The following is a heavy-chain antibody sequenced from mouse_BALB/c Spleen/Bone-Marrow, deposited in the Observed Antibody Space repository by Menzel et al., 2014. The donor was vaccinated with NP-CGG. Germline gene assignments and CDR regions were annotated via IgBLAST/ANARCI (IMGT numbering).Heavy chain of an antibody. Sequence: EVMLVESGGGLVKPGGSLKLSCAASGFSFSSYAMSWVRQTPEKRLEWVATISSGGSYTYYPDSVKGRFTISRDNAKNTLYLQMSSLRSEDTAMYYCARQRDDNYRGFACWAQGTLVTVSA. D-gene: IGHD2-1*01. V-gene: IGHV5-9-1*01. J-gene: IGHJ3*01. CDR3: ARQRDDNYRGFAC. CDR1: GFSFSSYA. CDR2: ISSGGSYT.